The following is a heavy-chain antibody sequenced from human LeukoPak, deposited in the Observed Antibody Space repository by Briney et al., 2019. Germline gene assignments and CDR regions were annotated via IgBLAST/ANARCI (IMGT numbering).Heavy chain of an antibody. CDR2: ISGDGRGT. J-gene: IGHJ6*02. CDR1: GFIFTDYW. CDR3: AREIAVAGTYYYYGMDV. V-gene: IGHV3-74*01. D-gene: IGHD6-19*01. Sequence: PGGSLRLSCAASGFIFTDYWMHWVRQGPGKELVWVARISGDGRGTTYADSVKGRFTISRDNSKNTLYLQMNSLRAEDTAVYYCAREIAVAGTYYYYGMDVWGQGTTVTVSS.